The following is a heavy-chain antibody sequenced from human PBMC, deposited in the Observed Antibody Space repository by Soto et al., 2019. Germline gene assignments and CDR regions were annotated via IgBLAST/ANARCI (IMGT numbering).Heavy chain of an antibody. D-gene: IGHD3-16*02. V-gene: IGHV1-69*12. J-gene: IGHJ4*02. Sequence: QVQLVQSGAEVKKPGSSVKVSCKASGGTLRRSAFSWVRQAPGQGLEWMGGIIPIFDSATYAQNFQGRVTITAEESTSTAYMELRSLRSEDTAVYYCARGEEITFGGVIVWGQGTLVTVSS. CDR2: IIPIFDSA. CDR3: ARGEEITFGGVIV. CDR1: GGTLRRSA.